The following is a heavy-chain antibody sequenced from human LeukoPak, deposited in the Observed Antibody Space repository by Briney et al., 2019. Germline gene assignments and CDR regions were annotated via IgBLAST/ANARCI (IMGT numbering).Heavy chain of an antibody. CDR3: ARAVPGSVWYFDY. Sequence: ASVKVSCKASGYDLTSDGITWVRRAPGQGLEWMGWISPYNGNTRYAQKFQGRVAMTTDTSTTTAYMELKGLRFKDTAVYYCARAVPGSVWYFDYWGQGTLVTVSS. CDR1: GYDLTSDG. V-gene: IGHV1-18*01. CDR2: ISPYNGNT. D-gene: IGHD6-19*01. J-gene: IGHJ4*02.